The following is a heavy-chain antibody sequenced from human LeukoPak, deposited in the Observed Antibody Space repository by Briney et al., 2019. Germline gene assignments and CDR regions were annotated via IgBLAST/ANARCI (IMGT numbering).Heavy chain of an antibody. CDR2: INPNNGGT. V-gene: IGHV1-2*02. J-gene: IGHJ4*02. Sequence: ASVKVSCKASGYTFTDYYMHWVRQAPGQGLEWMGWINPNNGGTNYAQKFRGRVTMTRDPTISTAYMELSRLRSDDTAVYYCARVGRSSGWYGYWGQGTLVTVSS. CDR3: ARVGRSSGWYGY. CDR1: GYTFTDYY. D-gene: IGHD6-19*01.